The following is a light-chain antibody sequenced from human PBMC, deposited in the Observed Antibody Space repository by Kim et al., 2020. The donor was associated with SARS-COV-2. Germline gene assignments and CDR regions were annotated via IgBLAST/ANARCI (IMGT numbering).Light chain of an antibody. Sequence: GPSVTISCTGTSRDIGTYDRVSWYQQPPGTAPKLRTYEVSNRPSGVPDRFSGSKSGNTASLTISGLQAEDEADYYCTTYTTRGAVIFGGGTKLTVL. CDR1: SRDIGTYDR. J-gene: IGLJ2*01. V-gene: IGLV2-18*02. CDR3: TTYTTRGAVI. CDR2: EVS.